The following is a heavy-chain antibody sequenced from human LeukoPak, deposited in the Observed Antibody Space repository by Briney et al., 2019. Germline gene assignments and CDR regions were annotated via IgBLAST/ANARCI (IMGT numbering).Heavy chain of an antibody. CDR2: ISAYNGNT. D-gene: IGHD2/OR15-2a*01. Sequence: GASVKVSCKASGYTFTSYGISWVRQAPGQGLEWMGWISAYNGNTNYAQKLQGRVTMTTDTSTSTAYMELSSLRSEDTAVYYCARGPNRVYYYYMDVWRKGTTVTVSS. CDR3: ARGPNRVYYYYMDV. V-gene: IGHV1-18*01. CDR1: GYTFTSYG. J-gene: IGHJ6*03.